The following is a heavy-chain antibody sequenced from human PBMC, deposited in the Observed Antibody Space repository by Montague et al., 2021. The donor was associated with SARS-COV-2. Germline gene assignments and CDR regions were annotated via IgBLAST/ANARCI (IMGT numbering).Heavy chain of an antibody. D-gene: IGHD2-15*01. CDR1: GGSFNDYY. CDR2: INHGGIT. Sequence: SETLSLTCAVYGGSFNDYYWSWIRQPPGKGLEWIGEINHGGITNYSPSLKSRVTISADTSKNQFSLKLKSVTAADTANYYCARGHQGVAMVVVVMIGAEYYLDYWGQGSRFTVSS. J-gene: IGHJ4*02. V-gene: IGHV4-34*01. CDR3: ARGHQGVAMVVVVMIGAEYYLDY.